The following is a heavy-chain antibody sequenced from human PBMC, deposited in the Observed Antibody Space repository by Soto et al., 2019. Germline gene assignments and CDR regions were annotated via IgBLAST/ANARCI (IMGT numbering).Heavy chain of an antibody. Sequence: ASVKVSCKASGYTFTSYYMHWVRQAPEQGLEWMGIINPSGGSTSYAQKFQGRVTMTRDTSTSTVYMELSSLRSEDTAVYYCARSAGYCTNGVCPEWYFDLWGRGTLVTVSS. CDR1: GYTFTSYY. D-gene: IGHD2-8*01. J-gene: IGHJ2*01. V-gene: IGHV1-46*01. CDR2: INPSGGST. CDR3: ARSAGYCTNGVCPEWYFDL.